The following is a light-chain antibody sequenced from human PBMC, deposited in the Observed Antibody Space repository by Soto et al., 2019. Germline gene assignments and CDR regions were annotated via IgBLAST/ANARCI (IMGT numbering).Light chain of an antibody. CDR1: QGIRNF. J-gene: IGKJ4*01. V-gene: IGKV1-27*01. CDR2: AAS. Sequence: DIQMTQSPSSLFESVGAGVTITCRASQGIRNFLAWYQQKPGKVPKLLIYAASTLQSGVPSRFSGSGSGTDFTLTISSLQPEDVATYYCQKYNSAPLTFGGGTKVEIK. CDR3: QKYNSAPLT.